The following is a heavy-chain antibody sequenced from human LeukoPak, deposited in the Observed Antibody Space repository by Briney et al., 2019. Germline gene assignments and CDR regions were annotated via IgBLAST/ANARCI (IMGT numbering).Heavy chain of an antibody. Sequence: ASVKVSCKASGYTFTSYYMHWVRQAPGQGLEWMGIINPSGGSTSYAQKFQGRVTMTRDMSTSTVYMELSSLRSEDTAVYYCASGRPQYQLLLLSYYYYCMDVWGKGTTVTVSS. V-gene: IGHV1-46*01. D-gene: IGHD2-2*01. CDR3: ASGRPQYQLLLLSYYYYCMDV. CDR1: GYTFTSYY. CDR2: INPSGGST. J-gene: IGHJ6*03.